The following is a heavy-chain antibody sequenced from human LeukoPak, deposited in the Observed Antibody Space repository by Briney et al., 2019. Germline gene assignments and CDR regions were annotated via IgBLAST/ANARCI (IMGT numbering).Heavy chain of an antibody. D-gene: IGHD5/OR15-5a*01. V-gene: IGHV4-39*01. Sequence: SETLSLTCTVSGGSISDSSSYWGWIRQPPGKGLEWVGTIYYRGSTYYNASLKSRVTISVDTSRNQFSLELTFVTAADTAVYYCATLPSTTWGQGTLVTVSS. CDR2: IYYRGST. J-gene: IGHJ5*02. CDR1: GGSISDSSSY. CDR3: ATLPSTT.